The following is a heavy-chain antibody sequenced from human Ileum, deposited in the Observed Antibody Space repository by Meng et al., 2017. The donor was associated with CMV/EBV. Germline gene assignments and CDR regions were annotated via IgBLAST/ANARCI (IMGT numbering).Heavy chain of an antibody. Sequence: GGSLRLSCEASGFPFSTFAMSWARQAPGKGLEWVSLIYSGGSTYCADSVKGRFTISRDNSKNTLYLQMNSLRAEDSAVYSCARGRTTGYFDYWGQGTLVTVSS. V-gene: IGHV3-53*01. CDR3: ARGRTTGYFDY. CDR1: GFPFSTFA. J-gene: IGHJ4*02. CDR2: IYSGGST. D-gene: IGHD1-7*01.